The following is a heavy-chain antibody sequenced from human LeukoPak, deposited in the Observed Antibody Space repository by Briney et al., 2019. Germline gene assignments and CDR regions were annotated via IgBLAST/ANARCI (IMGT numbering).Heavy chain of an antibody. Sequence: PSETLSLTCTVSGGSISSSSYYWGWIRQPPGKGLEWIGSIYYSGSTNYNPSLKSRVTISVDTSKNQFSLKLSSVTAADTAVYYCARGFTSFYSSTKTNWFDPWGQGTLVTVSS. V-gene: IGHV4-39*07. J-gene: IGHJ5*02. CDR1: GGSISSSSYY. CDR2: IYYSGST. D-gene: IGHD6-13*01. CDR3: ARGFTSFYSSTKTNWFDP.